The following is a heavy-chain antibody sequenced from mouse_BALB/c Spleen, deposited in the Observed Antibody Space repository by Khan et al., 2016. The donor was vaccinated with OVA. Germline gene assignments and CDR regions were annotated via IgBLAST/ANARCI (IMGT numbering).Heavy chain of an antibody. CDR2: IWSDGST. Sequence: QVQLKESGPGLVAPSQSLSITCTISGFSLTNYGVHWVRQPPGKGLEWLVVIWSDGSTTYNSALPSRLTISKDNSKNQVFLKMNSLQSDDTAVYFCARQPYYHYNIMDYWGQGTSVTVSS. D-gene: IGHD2-10*01. CDR3: ARQPYYHYNIMDY. V-gene: IGHV2-6-1*01. J-gene: IGHJ4*01. CDR1: GFSLTNYG.